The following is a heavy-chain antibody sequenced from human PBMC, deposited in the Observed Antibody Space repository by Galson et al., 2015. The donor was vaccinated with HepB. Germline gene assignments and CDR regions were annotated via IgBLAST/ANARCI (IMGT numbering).Heavy chain of an antibody. J-gene: IGHJ4*02. CDR2: IDWDDDK. Sequence: PALVKPTQTLTLTCTFSGFSLSTSGMCVSWIRQPPGKALEWLARIDWDDDKYYSTSLKTRLTISKDTSKNQVVLTMTNMDPVDTATYYCARNKQYSSGWQPFDYWGQGTLVTVSS. CDR1: GFSLSTSGMC. CDR3: ARNKQYSSGWQPFDY. D-gene: IGHD6-19*01. V-gene: IGHV2-70*11.